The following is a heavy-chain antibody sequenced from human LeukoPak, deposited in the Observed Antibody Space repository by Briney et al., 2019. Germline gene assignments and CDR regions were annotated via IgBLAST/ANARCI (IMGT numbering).Heavy chain of an antibody. CDR2: IKQDGSEK. CDR3: ARDSTLAN. D-gene: IGHD6-13*01. Sequence: GESLRLSCAASGFTFSSHWMSWVRQAPGKGLEWVAKIKQDGSEKYYVDSVKGRFTISRDNAENSLYLQMTSLRAEDTAAYYCARDSTLANWGQGILVTVSS. J-gene: IGHJ4*02. V-gene: IGHV3-7*01. CDR1: GFTFSSHW.